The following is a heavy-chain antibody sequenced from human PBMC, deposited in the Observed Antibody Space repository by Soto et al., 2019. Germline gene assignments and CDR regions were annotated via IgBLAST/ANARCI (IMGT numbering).Heavy chain of an antibody. D-gene: IGHD3-3*01. V-gene: IGHV3-23*01. CDR3: AKVRIYYDFWSGYPDAEYFQH. CDR1: GFTFSSYA. CDR2: ISGSGGST. J-gene: IGHJ1*01. Sequence: GGSLRLSCAASGFTFSSYAMSWVRQAPGKGLEWVSAISGSGGSTYYADSVKGRFTISRDNSKNTLYLQMNSLRAEDTAVYYCAKVRIYYDFWSGYPDAEYFQHWGQGTLVTFSS.